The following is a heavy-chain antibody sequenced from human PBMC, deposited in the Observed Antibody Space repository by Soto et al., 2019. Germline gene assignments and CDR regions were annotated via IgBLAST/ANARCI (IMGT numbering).Heavy chain of an antibody. CDR2: IYYSGST. J-gene: IGHJ5*02. CDR1: GGSISSSSYY. D-gene: IGHD3-10*01. V-gene: IGHV4-39*01. CDR3: ARDNVLLWFGQLSRWFDP. Sequence: SETLSLTCTVSGGSISSSSYYWGWIRQPPGKGLEWIGSIYYSGSTYYNPSLKSRVTISVDTSKNQFSLKLSSVTAADTAVYYCARDNVLLWFGQLSRWFDPWGQGTLVTVS.